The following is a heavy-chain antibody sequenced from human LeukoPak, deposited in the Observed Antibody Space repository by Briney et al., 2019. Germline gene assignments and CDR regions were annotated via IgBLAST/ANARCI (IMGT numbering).Heavy chain of an antibody. V-gene: IGHV1-46*01. CDR2: INPSGGST. D-gene: IGHD6-6*01. J-gene: IGHJ4*02. Sequence: ASVKVSCKASGYTFTSYFMHWVRQAPGQGLEWMGIINPSGGSTSYAQKFPGRVTMTRDTSTSKVYMELSSLRSEDTAVYYCARTAGRTFDYWGQGTLVTVSS. CDR1: GYTFTSYF. CDR3: ARTAGRTFDY.